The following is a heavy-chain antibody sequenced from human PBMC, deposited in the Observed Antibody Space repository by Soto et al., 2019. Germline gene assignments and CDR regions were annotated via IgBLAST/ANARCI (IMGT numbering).Heavy chain of an antibody. CDR3: AKDKVTTVVYCDY. CDR2: ISYDGRNK. Sequence: QVQLVESGGGVVQPGRSLRLSCAASGFTFSNYAMHWVRQAPGKGLQWVAVISYDGRNKYYADSVKGRFTISRDNSQNTLYLQMDSLRTEDTALYYCAKDKVTTVVYCDYWGQGTLVTVSS. J-gene: IGHJ4*02. CDR1: GFTFSNYA. D-gene: IGHD4-17*01. V-gene: IGHV3-30*04.